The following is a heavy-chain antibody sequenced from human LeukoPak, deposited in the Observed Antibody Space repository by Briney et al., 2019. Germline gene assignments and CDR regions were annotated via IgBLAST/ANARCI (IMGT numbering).Heavy chain of an antibody. CDR3: AKDRPNYYDSSGHYYRRDGDY. J-gene: IGHJ4*02. CDR1: GFTFSNAW. Sequence: GGSLRLSCAASGFTFSNAWMSLVRQAPGKGLEWVSSVSGSGGYTYYAGSVKGRFTISRDNSKNTLYLQMNSLRAEDTAIYYCAKDRPNYYDSSGHYYRRDGDYWGQGTLVTVSS. V-gene: IGHV3-23*01. D-gene: IGHD3-22*01. CDR2: VSGSGGYT.